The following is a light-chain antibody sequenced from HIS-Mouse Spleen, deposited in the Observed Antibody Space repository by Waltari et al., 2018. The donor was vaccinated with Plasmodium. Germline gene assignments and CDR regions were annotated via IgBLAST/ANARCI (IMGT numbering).Light chain of an antibody. CDR1: NIGSKN. CDR2: RDS. J-gene: IGLJ2*01. CDR3: QVWDSSTANVV. V-gene: IGLV3-9*01. Sequence: SYELTQPLSVSVALGQTARITCGGNNIGSKNVHWYQQKPGQAPVLGIYRDSNRPPGSPDRFPGSNSGNTATLTISRAQAGDEADYYCQVWDSSTANVVFGGGTKLTVL.